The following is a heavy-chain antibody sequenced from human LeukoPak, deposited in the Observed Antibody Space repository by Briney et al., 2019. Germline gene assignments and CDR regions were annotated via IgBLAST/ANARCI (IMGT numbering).Heavy chain of an antibody. CDR3: AKAIRNLGWYFDL. V-gene: IGHV3-23*01. Sequence: GGPLRLSCVVSGFTFSSYWMHWVRQAPGKGLEWVSAISGSGGSTYYADSVKGRFTISRDNSKNTLYLQMNSLRAEDTAVYYCAKAIRNLGWYFDLWGRGTLVTVSS. J-gene: IGHJ2*01. CDR1: GFTFSSYW. CDR2: ISGSGGST. D-gene: IGHD3-3*01.